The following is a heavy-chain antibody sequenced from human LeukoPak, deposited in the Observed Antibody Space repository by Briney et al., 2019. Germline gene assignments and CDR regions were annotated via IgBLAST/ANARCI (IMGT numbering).Heavy chain of an antibody. D-gene: IGHD1-26*01. Sequence: ASVKVSCKASGYTFTSYGITWVRQAPGQGLEWMGWINTYNGNTNYAQKLQGRVTMAIDTSTSTAYMELRSLRSDDMAVYYCARGGSYSDGAFDFWGQGTMVTVSS. V-gene: IGHV1-18*03. J-gene: IGHJ3*01. CDR2: INTYNGNT. CDR3: ARGGSYSDGAFDF. CDR1: GYTFTSYG.